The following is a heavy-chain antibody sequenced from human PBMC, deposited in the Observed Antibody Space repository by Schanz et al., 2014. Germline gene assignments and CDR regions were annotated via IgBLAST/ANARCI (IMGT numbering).Heavy chain of an antibody. V-gene: IGHV3-48*01. J-gene: IGHJ4*02. Sequence: EVHLVESGGGLVKPGGSLRLSCAASGFTLSNACMSWVRQAPGKGLEWVSYISRSSSTIYYADSVRGRFTISRDNAKNSLYLQMNSLRAEDTAVYYCARDSGSHYLVDYWGQGTLVTVSS. CDR3: ARDSGSHYLVDY. D-gene: IGHD1-26*01. CDR1: GFTLSNAC. CDR2: ISRSSSTI.